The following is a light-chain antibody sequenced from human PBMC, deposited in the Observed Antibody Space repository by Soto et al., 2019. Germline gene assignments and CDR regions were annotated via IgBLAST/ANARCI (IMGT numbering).Light chain of an antibody. Sequence: QSVLTQPASVSGSPGQSITISFTGTSNDIGAYNYVSWYQQHPGKAPKLLIYDVTNRPSGVSDRFSGSKSGRTASLTISGLQAEDEADYYCSAYTSIIAVVFGGGTKLTVL. CDR1: SNDIGAYNY. V-gene: IGLV2-14*03. J-gene: IGLJ2*01. CDR3: SAYTSIIAVV. CDR2: DVT.